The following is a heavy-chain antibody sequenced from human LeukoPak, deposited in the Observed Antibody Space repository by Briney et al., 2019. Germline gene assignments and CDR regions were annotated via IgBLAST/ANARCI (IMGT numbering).Heavy chain of an antibody. CDR1: GFSIRDFW. V-gene: IGHV3-7*01. D-gene: IGHD5-12*01. CDR2: INQGGSLN. Sequence: GGSLRLSCAASGFSIRDFWMSWVRQSPGKGLEWVASINQGGSLNYYVDSVKGRFTISRDDAKSSLYVRMDSLRDEDTAVYYCARFGYSGWNLEYWGQGTLVTVSS. CDR3: ARFGYSGWNLEY. J-gene: IGHJ4*02.